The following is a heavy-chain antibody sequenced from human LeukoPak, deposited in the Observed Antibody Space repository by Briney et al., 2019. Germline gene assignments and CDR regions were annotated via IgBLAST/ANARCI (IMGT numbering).Heavy chain of an antibody. Sequence: PGGSLRLSCAASGFTFSSYSMTWVRQAPGKGLEWVSSISSSSSYIYYADSVKGRFTISRDNAKNSLYLQMNSLRAEDTALYYCARDGKRYDILTGYYYYYYYYMDVWGKGTTVTVSS. D-gene: IGHD3-9*01. CDR3: ARDGKRYDILTGYYYYYYYYMDV. V-gene: IGHV3-21*04. CDR1: GFTFSSYS. CDR2: ISSSSSYI. J-gene: IGHJ6*03.